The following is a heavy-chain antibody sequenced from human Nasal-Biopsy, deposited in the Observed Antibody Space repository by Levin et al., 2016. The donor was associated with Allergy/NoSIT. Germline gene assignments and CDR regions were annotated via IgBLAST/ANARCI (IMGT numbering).Heavy chain of an antibody. CDR1: GGTFRSQA. V-gene: IGHV1-69*13. Sequence: SVKVSCKVSGGTFRSQAISWVRQAPGQGLEWMGAITPIFGTAKYAQKFQGRVTITADESTNAAYMQMSSLRSDDTAIYYCARGDVDIVAAILDYWGQGTLVTVSS. D-gene: IGHD5-12*01. CDR2: ITPIFGTA. CDR3: ARGDVDIVAAILDY. J-gene: IGHJ4*02.